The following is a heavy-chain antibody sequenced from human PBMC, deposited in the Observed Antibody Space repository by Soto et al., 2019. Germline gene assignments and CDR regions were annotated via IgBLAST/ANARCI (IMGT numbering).Heavy chain of an antibody. V-gene: IGHV1-2*04. CDR2: INPNSGGT. CDR3: ARDQSSGYDFDAFDI. J-gene: IGHJ3*02. CDR1: GYTFTGYY. Sequence: AXVKVSCKASGYTFTGYYMHWVRQAPGQGLEWMGWINPNSGGTNYAQKFQGWVTMTRDTSISTAYMELSRLRSDDTAVYYCARDQSSGYDFDAFDIWGQGTMVTXSS. D-gene: IGHD5-12*01.